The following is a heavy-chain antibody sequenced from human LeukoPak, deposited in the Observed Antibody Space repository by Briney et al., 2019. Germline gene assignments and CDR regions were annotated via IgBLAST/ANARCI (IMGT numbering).Heavy chain of an antibody. Sequence: ASVKVSCKASGGTFSSYAISWVRQAPGQGLGWMGGIIPIFGTANYAQKFQGRVTITADESTSTAYMELSSLRSEDTAVYYCARVGSSSFLDWFDPWGQGTLVTVSS. CDR1: GGTFSSYA. J-gene: IGHJ5*02. D-gene: IGHD6-13*01. V-gene: IGHV1-69*13. CDR2: IIPIFGTA. CDR3: ARVGSSSFLDWFDP.